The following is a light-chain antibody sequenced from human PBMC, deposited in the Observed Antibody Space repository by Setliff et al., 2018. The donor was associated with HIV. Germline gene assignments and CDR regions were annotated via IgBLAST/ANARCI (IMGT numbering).Light chain of an antibody. CDR3: SSYTSSSTGPYV. CDR1: SSDVGGYIY. J-gene: IGLJ1*01. CDR2: DAS. V-gene: IGLV2-14*01. Sequence: QSALTQPASVSGSPGQSITISCTGTSSDVGGYIYVSWYQQHPGKAPKLMIYDASKRHSGVSNRFSGSKSGNTASLTISGLQAEDEADYYCSSYTSSSTGPYVFGTGTKVTVL.